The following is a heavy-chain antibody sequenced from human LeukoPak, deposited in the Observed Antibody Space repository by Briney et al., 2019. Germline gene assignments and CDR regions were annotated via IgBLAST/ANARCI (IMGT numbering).Heavy chain of an antibody. CDR3: ATGYPYSSGWYSY. D-gene: IGHD6-19*01. V-gene: IGHV1-24*01. Sequence: ASVKVSCKVSGYTLTKLSTHWVRQAPGKGLEWMGGFDPEDGETIYAQKFQGRVTMTEDTSTDTAYMELSSLRSEDTAVYYCATGYPYSSGWYSYWGQGTLVTVSS. CDR1: GYTLTKLS. J-gene: IGHJ4*02. CDR2: FDPEDGET.